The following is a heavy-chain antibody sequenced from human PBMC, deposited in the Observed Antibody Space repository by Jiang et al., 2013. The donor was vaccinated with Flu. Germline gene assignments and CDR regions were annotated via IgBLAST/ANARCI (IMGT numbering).Heavy chain of an antibody. V-gene: IGHV6-1*01. J-gene: IGHJ6*02. CDR2: AFYRSKWYN. Sequence: SQTLSLTCAISGDSISANSVTWNWIRQSPSRGLEWLGRAFYRSKWYNDYGVSVRSRVIISPDTPNNQFSLQLKSVTPEDTAVYYCARAYYYDNSGYYYYGMDVWGQGDHGHRLL. CDR3: ARAYYYDNSGYYYYGMDV. CDR1: GDSISANSVT. D-gene: IGHD3-22*01.